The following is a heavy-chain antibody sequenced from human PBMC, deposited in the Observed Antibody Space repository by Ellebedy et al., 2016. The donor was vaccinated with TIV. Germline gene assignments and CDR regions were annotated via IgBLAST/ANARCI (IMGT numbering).Heavy chain of an antibody. J-gene: IGHJ4*02. CDR3: PRDLTNIVSGDY. CDR2: INPTSGGT. Sequence: AASVKVSCKTSGYTFTDYYIHWVRQAPGQGLEWMAWINPTSGGTNYAQQFQGRVTVTRDTSTSTAFLELSRLRSNNTAVYYFPRDLTNIVSGDYWGQGTLVTVSS. V-gene: IGHV1-2*02. CDR1: GYTFTDYY. D-gene: IGHD5/OR15-5a*01.